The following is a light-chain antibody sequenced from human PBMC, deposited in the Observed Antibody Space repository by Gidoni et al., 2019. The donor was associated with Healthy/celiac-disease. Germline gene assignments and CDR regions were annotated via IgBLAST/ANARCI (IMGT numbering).Light chain of an antibody. J-gene: IGKJ4*01. CDR2: DAS. V-gene: IGKV1-33*01. CDR1: QDISNY. Sequence: DIQMTQSPSSLSASVGDRVTITCQASQDISNYLNWYQQKPGKAPKLLIYDASNLETGVPSSFSGSGSGTDFTFTISSLQPEDIATYYCQQYDNPALTFGGVTKVEIK. CDR3: QQYDNPALT.